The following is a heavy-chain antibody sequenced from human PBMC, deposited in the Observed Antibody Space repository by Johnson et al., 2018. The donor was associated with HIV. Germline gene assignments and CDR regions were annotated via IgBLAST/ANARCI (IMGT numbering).Heavy chain of an antibody. CDR1: GFTSSDAW. CDR3: TTGLSWNDAFHI. Sequence: EVHLVESGGDLVKPGGSLRLSCAASGFTSSDAWMNWVRQAPGKGLEWVGRVKSISDGGTADYAAPVRGRFTISRDTSENTLYLQMNSLKTEDTALYYCTTGLSWNDAFHIWAQGTMVTVSS. J-gene: IGHJ3*02. D-gene: IGHD1-1*01. CDR2: VKSISDGGTA. V-gene: IGHV3-15*01.